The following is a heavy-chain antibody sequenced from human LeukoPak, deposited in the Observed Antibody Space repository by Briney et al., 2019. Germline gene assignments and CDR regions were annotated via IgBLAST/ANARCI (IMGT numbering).Heavy chain of an antibody. CDR1: GFTFSDYE. CDR3: AKDYYGSGRVTWLDP. CDR2: ISTSGSTI. V-gene: IGHV3-48*03. J-gene: IGHJ5*02. Sequence: PGGSLRLSCAASGFTFSDYEMNWVRQAPGKGREGVSHISTSGSTIDYANPGRGRFTSPRDNPENSVDLQRKSLRTEAAAVYDCAKDYYGSGRVTWLDPWGEGTLVTASS. D-gene: IGHD3-10*01.